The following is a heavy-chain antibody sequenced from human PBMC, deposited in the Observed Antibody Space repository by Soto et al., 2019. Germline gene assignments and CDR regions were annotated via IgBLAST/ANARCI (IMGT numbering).Heavy chain of an antibody. D-gene: IGHD2-2*01. J-gene: IGHJ6*02. CDR3: AREDIVLVPAAITGKPLYYYYYGMDV. CDR2: ISAYNGNT. CDR1: GYTFTSYG. Sequence: ASVKVSCKASGYTFTSYGISWVRQAPGQGLEWMGWISAYNGNTNYAQKLQGRVTMTTDTSTSTAYMELRSLRSDDTAVYYCAREDIVLVPAAITGKPLYYYYYGMDVWGQGTTVTVSS. V-gene: IGHV1-18*01.